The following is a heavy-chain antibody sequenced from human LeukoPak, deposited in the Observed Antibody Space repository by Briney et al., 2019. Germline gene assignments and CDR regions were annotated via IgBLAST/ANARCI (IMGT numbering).Heavy chain of an antibody. Sequence: PGGSLRLSCAASGFIFSTYGIHWVRQAPGKGLEWVAVISNDGNNKYYADSVKGRITISRDNSKNTLFLQMNSLRADDTALYFCARGIIVVVGASDHFDYWGQGTLITVSS. CDR1: GFIFSTYG. CDR2: ISNDGNNK. J-gene: IGHJ4*02. CDR3: ARGIIVVVGASDHFDY. D-gene: IGHD2-15*01. V-gene: IGHV3-30*03.